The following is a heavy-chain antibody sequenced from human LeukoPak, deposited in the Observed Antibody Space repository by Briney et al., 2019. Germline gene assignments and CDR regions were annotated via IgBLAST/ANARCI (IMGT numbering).Heavy chain of an antibody. CDR1: GFTFSSYA. Sequence: GGSLRLSCAASGFTFSSYAMSWVRQAPGKGLEWVSSISSTSSYVYYADSVKGRFTISRDNAKNSLYLQMNSLRAEDTAVYYCARGRTSVTGYYDYWGQGTLVTVSS. V-gene: IGHV3-21*01. D-gene: IGHD3-9*01. CDR3: ARGRTSVTGYYDY. CDR2: ISSTSSYV. J-gene: IGHJ4*02.